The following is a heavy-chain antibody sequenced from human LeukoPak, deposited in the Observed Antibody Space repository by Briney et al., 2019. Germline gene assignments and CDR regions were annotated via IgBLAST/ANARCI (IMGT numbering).Heavy chain of an antibody. D-gene: IGHD3-22*01. Sequence: PSETLSLTCTVSGGSIISYYWSWIRQPPGKGLEWIGYIYYSGSTNYNPSLKSRVTISVDTSKNQFSLKLSSVTAADTAVYYCARDRYYDSSGYYYPHYFDYWGQGTLVTVSS. J-gene: IGHJ4*02. CDR2: IYYSGST. CDR1: GGSIISYY. CDR3: ARDRYYDSSGYYYPHYFDY. V-gene: IGHV4-59*01.